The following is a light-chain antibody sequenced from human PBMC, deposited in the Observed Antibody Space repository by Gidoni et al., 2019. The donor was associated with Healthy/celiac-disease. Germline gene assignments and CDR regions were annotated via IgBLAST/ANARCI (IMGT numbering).Light chain of an antibody. CDR2: DVS. CDR3: CSYAGSYSLWV. Sequence: QSALTQPRSVSASPVQSVTISCTGTSSDVGGSNYVSWYQQHPGKSPKLMIYDVSKRPSGVPDRFSGSKSGNTASLTISGLQAEDEADYYCCSYAGSYSLWVFGGGTKRTVL. V-gene: IGLV2-11*01. J-gene: IGLJ3*02. CDR1: SSDVGGSNY.